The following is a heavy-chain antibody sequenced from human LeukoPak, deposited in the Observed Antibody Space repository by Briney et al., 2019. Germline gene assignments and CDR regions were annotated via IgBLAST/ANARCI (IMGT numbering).Heavy chain of an antibody. CDR3: ATFYGGNVVGFLNY. CDR1: GYTFTSYS. Sequence: ASVKVSCKASGYTFTSYSMNWVRQAPGQGLEWMGWINTNTGNPTYAQGFTGRFVFSLDTSVSTAYLQISSLKAEDTAVYYCATFYGGNVVGFLNYWGQGTLVTVSS. CDR2: INTNTGNP. D-gene: IGHD4-23*01. J-gene: IGHJ4*02. V-gene: IGHV7-4-1*02.